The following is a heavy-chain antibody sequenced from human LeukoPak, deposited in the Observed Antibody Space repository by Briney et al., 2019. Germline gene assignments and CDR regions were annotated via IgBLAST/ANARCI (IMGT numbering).Heavy chain of an antibody. Sequence: GGSLRLSCAASGFTFSSYGMSWVRQAPGKGLEWVSAIGGRDGSTYYADSVKGRFTISRDNSKNTLYLQMNSLRAEDTAVYYCAKWTTFILAFDYWGQGTLVTVSS. V-gene: IGHV3-23*01. J-gene: IGHJ4*02. CDR3: AKWTTFILAFDY. CDR2: IGGRDGST. CDR1: GFTFSSYG. D-gene: IGHD3-16*01.